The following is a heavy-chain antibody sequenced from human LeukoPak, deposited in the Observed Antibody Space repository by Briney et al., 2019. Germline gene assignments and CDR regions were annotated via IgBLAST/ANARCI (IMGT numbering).Heavy chain of an antibody. Sequence: GGSLRLSCVASGFTFSSYAMSWVRQAPGKGLEWVSAITGSVTSTYYADSLKGRFTISRDNSKNTVFLQMNSLRHEDTAIYYCVIWGDYDVLTGYYVPDYWGQGTLVTVSS. J-gene: IGHJ4*02. CDR2: ITGSVTST. V-gene: IGHV3-23*01. CDR3: VIWGDYDVLTGYYVPDY. D-gene: IGHD3-9*01. CDR1: GFTFSSYA.